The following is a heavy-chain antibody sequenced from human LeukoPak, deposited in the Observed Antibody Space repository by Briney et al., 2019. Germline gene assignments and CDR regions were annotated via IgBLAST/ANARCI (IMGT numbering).Heavy chain of an antibody. V-gene: IGHV3-7*01. CDR2: IKQDGSEK. J-gene: IGHJ4*02. CDR3: ARDDSSGYHIGLKNDY. Sequence: GGSLRLSCAASGFTFSSYWMSWVRQAPGKGLEWVANIKQDGSEKYYVDSVKGRFTISRDNAKNSLYLQMNSPRAEDTAVYYCARDDSSGYHIGLKNDYWGQGTRVTVAS. CDR1: GFTFSSYW. D-gene: IGHD3-22*01.